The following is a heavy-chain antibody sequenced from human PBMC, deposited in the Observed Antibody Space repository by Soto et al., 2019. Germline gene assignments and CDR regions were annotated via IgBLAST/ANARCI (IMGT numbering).Heavy chain of an antibody. CDR3: TTGYLIAAPNGPLYYYYGMDV. J-gene: IGHJ6*02. CDR1: GFTFSNAW. Sequence: PGGSLRLSCAASGFTFSNAWMNWVRQAPGKGLEWVGRIKSKTDGGTTDYAAPVKGRFTISRDDSKNTLYLQMNSLKTEDTAVYYCTTGYLIAAPNGPLYYYYGMDVWGQGTTVTVS. D-gene: IGHD6-6*01. V-gene: IGHV3-15*07. CDR2: IKSKTDGGTT.